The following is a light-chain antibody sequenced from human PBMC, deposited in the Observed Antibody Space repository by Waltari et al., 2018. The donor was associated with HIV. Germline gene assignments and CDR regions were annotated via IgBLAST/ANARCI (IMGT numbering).Light chain of an antibody. CDR3: ATWDDNLGGRV. Sequence: QSVLTPPPSASGTPGQRLTISCSGSSPNFGINYVYWYPPFPGTAPKLLMYRNGQRPSGFPARFSGSKSGTSASLAISGLRAEDEADYYCATWDDNLGGRVFGGGTKLTVL. V-gene: IGLV1-47*01. J-gene: IGLJ3*02. CDR1: SPNFGINY. CDR2: RNG.